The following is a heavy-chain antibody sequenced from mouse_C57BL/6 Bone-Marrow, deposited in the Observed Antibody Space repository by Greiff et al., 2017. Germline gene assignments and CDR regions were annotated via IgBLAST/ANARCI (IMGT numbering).Heavy chain of an antibody. CDR1: GYTFTSYW. CDR3: AREDSNYWFAY. CDR2: IDPSDSYT. V-gene: IGHV1-50*01. Sequence: QVQLQQPGAELVKPGASVKLSCKASGYTFTSYWMQWVKQRPGQGLEWIGEIDPSDSYTNYNQKFKGKATLTVDTSSSTAYMQLSSLTSEDSAVYYCAREDSNYWFAYGGQGTLVTVSA. J-gene: IGHJ3*01. D-gene: IGHD2-5*01.